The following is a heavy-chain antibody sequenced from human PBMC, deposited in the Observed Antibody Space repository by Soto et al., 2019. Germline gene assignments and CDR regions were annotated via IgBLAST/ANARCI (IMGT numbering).Heavy chain of an antibody. J-gene: IGHJ4*02. Sequence: GGSLRLSCAASGFTFSSYAMSWVRQAPGKGLEWVSAISGSGGSTYYADSVKGRFTISRDNSKNTLYLQMNSLRAEDTAVYYCAKAGDSMVYARGYFDYWGQGTLVTVSS. D-gene: IGHD2-8*01. V-gene: IGHV3-23*01. CDR1: GFTFSSYA. CDR2: ISGSGGST. CDR3: AKAGDSMVYARGYFDY.